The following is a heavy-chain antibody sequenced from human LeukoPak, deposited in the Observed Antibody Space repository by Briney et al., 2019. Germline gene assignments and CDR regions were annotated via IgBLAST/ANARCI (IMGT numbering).Heavy chain of an antibody. CDR2: IYYSGST. CDR1: GGSISSYY. CDR3: ASHSAPTMVRGVNYYYYYMDV. J-gene: IGHJ6*03. D-gene: IGHD3-10*01. V-gene: IGHV4-59*08. Sequence: SETLSLTCTVSGGSISSYYWSWIRQPPGKGLEWIGYIYYSGSTNYNPSLKSRVTISVDTSKNQFSLKLSSVTAADTAVYYCASHSAPTMVRGVNYYYYYMDVWGKATTVTVSS.